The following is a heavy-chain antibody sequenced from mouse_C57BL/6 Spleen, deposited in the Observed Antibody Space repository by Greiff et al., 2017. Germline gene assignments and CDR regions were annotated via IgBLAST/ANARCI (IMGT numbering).Heavy chain of an antibody. Sequence: ESGPGLVKPSQSLSLTCSVTGYSITSGYYWNWIRQFPGNKLEWMGYISYDGSNNYNPSLKNRISITRDTSKNQFFLKLNSVTTEDTATYYCARDTVVAPAFDVWGTGTTVTVSS. D-gene: IGHD1-1*01. V-gene: IGHV3-6*01. CDR2: ISYDGSN. CDR1: GYSITSGYY. CDR3: ARDTVVAPAFDV. J-gene: IGHJ1*03.